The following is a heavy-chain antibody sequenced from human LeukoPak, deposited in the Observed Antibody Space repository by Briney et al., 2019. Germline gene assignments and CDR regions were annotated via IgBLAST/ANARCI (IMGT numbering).Heavy chain of an antibody. V-gene: IGHV3-11*04. D-gene: IGHD3-3*01. CDR3: ARDLHYDFWSGYLYY. CDR1: GFTFSDYY. CDR2: TSSSGSTI. J-gene: IGHJ4*02. Sequence: GGSLRLSCAASGFTFSDYYMSWIRQAPGKGLEWVSYTSSSGSTIYYADSVKGRFTISRDNAKSSLYLQMNSLRAEDTAVYYCARDLHYDFWSGYLYYWGQGTLVTVSS.